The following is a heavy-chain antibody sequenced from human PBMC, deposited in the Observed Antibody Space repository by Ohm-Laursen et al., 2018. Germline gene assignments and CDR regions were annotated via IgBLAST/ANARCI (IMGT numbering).Heavy chain of an antibody. CDR1: GFTFSSYG. J-gene: IGHJ4*02. D-gene: IGHD3-16*01. V-gene: IGHV3-23*01. CDR3: ATGGDY. Sequence: SLRLSCTASGFTFSSYGMTWVRQAPGKRLEWVSGIGGSGSSTYYADSVTGRFTISRDNSKNTLYLQMNSLRAEDTAVYYCATGGDYWGQGTLVTVSS. CDR2: IGGSGSST.